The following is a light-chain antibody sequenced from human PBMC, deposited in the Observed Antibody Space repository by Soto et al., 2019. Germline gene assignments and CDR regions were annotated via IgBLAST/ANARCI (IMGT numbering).Light chain of an antibody. CDR2: GAS. V-gene: IGKV3-15*01. J-gene: IGKJ2*01. CDR3: QQYNNWPPYT. Sequence: EIVMTQSPGTLSVSPGERATLSCRASQNVFSNVAWYQQRPGQPPRLLISGASTRATGVSARFSASGSGTEFTLTISSLQSEDFAVYYCQQYNNWPPYTFGQGTKLEIK. CDR1: QNVFSN.